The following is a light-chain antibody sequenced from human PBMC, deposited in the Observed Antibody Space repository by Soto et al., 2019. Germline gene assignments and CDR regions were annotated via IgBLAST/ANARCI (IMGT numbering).Light chain of an antibody. Sequence: DIQMTQSPSSLSASVGDRVTITCRASQSISSYLNWYQQKPGKAPKFLIYEASSLQSGVPSRFSGSGSGPEFTLTISSLQPEDFATYHCQQSFTTPYTFGQGTKVDIK. CDR1: QSISSY. CDR3: QQSFTTPYT. V-gene: IGKV1-39*01. CDR2: EAS. J-gene: IGKJ2*01.